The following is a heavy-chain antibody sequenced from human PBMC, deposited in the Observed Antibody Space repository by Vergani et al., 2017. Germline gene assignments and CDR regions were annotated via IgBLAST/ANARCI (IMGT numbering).Heavy chain of an antibody. CDR2: ISGSGGST. J-gene: IGHJ4*02. Sequence: EVQLLESGGGLVQPGGSLRLSCAASGFTFSSYAMSWVRQAPGKGLAWVSAISGSGGSTYYADSVKGRFTISRDNSKNTLYLQMNSLRAEDTAVYYCAKDNAVAVDEFDYWGQGTLVTVSS. D-gene: IGHD6-19*01. CDR3: AKDNAVAVDEFDY. CDR1: GFTFSSYA. V-gene: IGHV3-23*01.